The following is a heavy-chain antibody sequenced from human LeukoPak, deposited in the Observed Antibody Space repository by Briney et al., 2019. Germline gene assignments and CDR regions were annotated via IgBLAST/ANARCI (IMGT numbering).Heavy chain of an antibody. CDR3: ARDSGITGTTDY. D-gene: IGHD1-20*01. J-gene: IGHJ4*02. V-gene: IGHV1-2*02. CDR1: GYTFTSYG. Sequence: ASVKVSCKASGYTFTSYGISWVRQAPGQGLEWMGWINPNSGGTNYAQKFQGRVTMTRDTSISTAYMELSRLRSDDTAVYYCARDSGITGTTDYWGQGTLVTVSS. CDR2: INPNSGGT.